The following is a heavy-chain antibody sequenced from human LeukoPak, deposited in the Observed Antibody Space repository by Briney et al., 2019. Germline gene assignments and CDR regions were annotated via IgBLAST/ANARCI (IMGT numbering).Heavy chain of an antibody. J-gene: IGHJ3*02. CDR2: INPNSGGT. V-gene: IGHV1-2*02. CDR3: ARIRGIFAFDI. Sequence: ASVKVSCKASGYTFTGYYIHWVRQAPGQGPEWMGWINPNSGGTNHAQNFQGRVTMTRDTSISTAYMELSSLRSDDTAVYYCARIRGIFAFDIWGQGTMVTVSS. CDR1: GYTFTGYY. D-gene: IGHD2-15*01.